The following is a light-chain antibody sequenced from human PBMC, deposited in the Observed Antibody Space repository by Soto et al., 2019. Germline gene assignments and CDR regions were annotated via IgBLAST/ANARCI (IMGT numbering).Light chain of an antibody. J-gene: IGKJ5*01. V-gene: IGKV3-20*01. CDR1: QSVSSSY. CDR3: PQYGSSPL. CDR2: GES. Sequence: EIVFTQYPGTLSLSPGERATLSCMASQSVSSSYLAWYQQKPGQAPRLLIYGESSRATGIPDRFSGSGSGTDFTLTISRLEPEDFAVYYCPQYGSSPLVGQGTRLEIK.